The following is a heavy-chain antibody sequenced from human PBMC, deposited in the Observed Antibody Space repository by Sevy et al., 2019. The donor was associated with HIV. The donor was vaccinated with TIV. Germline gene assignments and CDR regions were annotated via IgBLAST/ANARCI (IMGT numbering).Heavy chain of an antibody. CDR1: EFTFSIYW. J-gene: IGHJ6*02. CDR2: IKQDGSEK. Sequence: GGSLRLSCAASEFTFSIYWMTWVRQAPGKGLEWVASIKQDGSEKYYVDSVNGRFTISRDNAKNSLYLQMVSLRAEDTAVYYCVRGGRLPLGYCSGGSCYGYYYGMDVWGQGTTVTVSS. CDR3: VRGGRLPLGYCSGGSCYGYYYGMDV. D-gene: IGHD2-15*01. V-gene: IGHV3-7*01.